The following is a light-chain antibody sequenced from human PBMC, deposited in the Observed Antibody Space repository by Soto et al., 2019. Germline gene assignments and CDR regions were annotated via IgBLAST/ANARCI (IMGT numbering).Light chain of an antibody. Sequence: EIVLTQSPATLSLSPGERATLSCRASQSVSSSLAWYQQKPGQAPRLLIYDASNRATGIPARFSGSGSGTDFTLTITSLEPEDFAVYYCQHRSNWPLTFGGGTTVDI. CDR2: DAS. J-gene: IGKJ4*01. V-gene: IGKV3-11*01. CDR3: QHRSNWPLT. CDR1: QSVSSS.